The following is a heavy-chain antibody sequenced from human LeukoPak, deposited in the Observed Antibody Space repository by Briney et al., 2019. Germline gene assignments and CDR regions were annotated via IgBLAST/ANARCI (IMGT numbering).Heavy chain of an antibody. D-gene: IGHD1-20*01. CDR3: ARDYNSRATFDY. Sequence: GGSLRLSCAASASGLTFSSHSMNWVRQAPGKGVEWISYIHSSGNYIFYEASVKGRFTVSRDNARNSLYLQMNSLRAEDTAIYYCARDYNSRATFDYWGQGTLVAVSS. CDR2: IHSSGNYI. J-gene: IGHJ4*02. V-gene: IGHV3-21*05. CDR1: ASGLTFSSHS.